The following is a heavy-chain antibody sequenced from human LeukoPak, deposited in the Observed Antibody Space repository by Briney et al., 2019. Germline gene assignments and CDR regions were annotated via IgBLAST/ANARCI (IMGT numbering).Heavy chain of an antibody. D-gene: IGHD3-10*01. CDR2: IYYTGST. J-gene: IGHJ4*02. Sequence: PSETLSLTYTVSGGSISNYFWSWVRQPPGKGLEWIGYIYYTGSTNYNPSLKSRVTISVDTSKNQFSLTLSSVTAADTAVYYCARYYYGSGSYQRYFDYWGQGTLVTVSS. CDR1: GGSISNYF. V-gene: IGHV4-59*08. CDR3: ARYYYGSGSYQRYFDY.